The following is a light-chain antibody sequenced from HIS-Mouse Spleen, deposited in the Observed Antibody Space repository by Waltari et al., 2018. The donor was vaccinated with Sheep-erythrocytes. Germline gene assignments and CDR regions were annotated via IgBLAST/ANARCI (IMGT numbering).Light chain of an antibody. CDR3: CSYAGSYNHV. CDR1: SSDFGGYNY. J-gene: IGLJ1*01. CDR2: DVS. Sequence: QSALTQPRSVSGSPGQSVTISCTGTSSDFGGYNYVFWYQQHPGKAPKLMIYDVSKRPSGVPDRFSGPKSGNTASLTISGLQAEDEADYYCCSYAGSYNHVFATGTKVTVL. V-gene: IGLV2-11*01.